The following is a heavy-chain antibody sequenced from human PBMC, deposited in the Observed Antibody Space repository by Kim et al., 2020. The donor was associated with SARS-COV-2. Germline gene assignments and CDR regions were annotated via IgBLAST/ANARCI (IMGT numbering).Heavy chain of an antibody. CDR2: INHSGST. D-gene: IGHD6-13*01. J-gene: IGHJ1*01. CDR1: GGSFSGYY. Sequence: SETLSLTCAVYGGSFSGYYWSWIRQPPGKGLEWIGEINHSGSTNYNPSLKSRVTISVDTSKNQFSLKLSSVTAADTAVYYCARGPTGYSSRKGYFQHWGQGTLVTVSS. V-gene: IGHV4-34*01. CDR3: ARGPTGYSSRKGYFQH.